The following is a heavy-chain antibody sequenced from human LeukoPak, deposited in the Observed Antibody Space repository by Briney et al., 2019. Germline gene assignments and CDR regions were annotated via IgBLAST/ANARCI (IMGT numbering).Heavy chain of an antibody. V-gene: IGHV3-21*01. CDR1: GFTFSAYN. D-gene: IGHD3-10*01. CDR2: ISSSGTSI. J-gene: IGHJ6*02. CDR3: ARHTGPYYSSGSCGLDV. Sequence: PGGSLRLSCAASGFTFSAYNMNWVRQAPGKGLEWVSSISSSGTSIYYAESSKGRFTISRDNAKNSLYLQMNSLRAEDTAVYYCARHTGPYYSSGSCGLDVWGQGTTVIVSS.